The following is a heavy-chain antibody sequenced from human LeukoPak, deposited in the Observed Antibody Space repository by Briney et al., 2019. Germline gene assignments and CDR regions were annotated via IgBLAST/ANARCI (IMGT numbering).Heavy chain of an antibody. V-gene: IGHV3-72*01. J-gene: IGHJ3*02. D-gene: IGHD3-22*01. CDR2: SRNKANSYTT. CDR3: AREYYYDSRAPGAFDI. Sequence: SGGSLRLSCAASGFTFSDHYMDWVRQAPGKGLEWVVRSRNKANSYTTEYAPSVKGRFTISRDDTKNSLLLQMNSLSAEDTAVYYCAREYYYDSRAPGAFDIWGQGTMVTVSS. CDR1: GFTFSDHY.